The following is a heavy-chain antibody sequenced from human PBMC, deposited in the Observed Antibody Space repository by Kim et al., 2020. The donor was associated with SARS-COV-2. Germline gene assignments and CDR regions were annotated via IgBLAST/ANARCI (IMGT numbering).Heavy chain of an antibody. Sequence: GGSLRLSCAASGFTFRSYAMSWVRQAPGKGLDWFSAISGSGGSTYYADSVKGRFTISRDNSKNTLYLQMNSLRAEDTAVYYCAKLPSGMCFDPWGQGTLVTVSS. CDR2: ISGSGGST. CDR1: GFTFRSYA. J-gene: IGHJ5*02. CDR3: AKLPSGMCFDP. V-gene: IGHV3-23*01.